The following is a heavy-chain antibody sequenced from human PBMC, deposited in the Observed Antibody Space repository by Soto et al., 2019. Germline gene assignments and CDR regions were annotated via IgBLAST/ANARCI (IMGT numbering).Heavy chain of an antibody. CDR1: GYSFTSYW. CDR2: IDPSASYT. Sequence: EVQLVQSGAEVKKPGESLRISCKGSGYSFTSYWISWVRQMPGKGLEWMGRIDPSASYTNYSPSFQGHVTISADKSISTAYLQWSSLKASDTAMYYCARVAITMVRGVMAPTDYYYGMDVWGQGTTVTVSS. V-gene: IGHV5-10-1*03. D-gene: IGHD3-10*01. CDR3: ARVAITMVRGVMAPTDYYYGMDV. J-gene: IGHJ6*02.